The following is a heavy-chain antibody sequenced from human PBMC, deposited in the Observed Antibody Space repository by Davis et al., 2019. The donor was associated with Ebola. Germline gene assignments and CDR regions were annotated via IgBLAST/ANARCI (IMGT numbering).Heavy chain of an antibody. J-gene: IGHJ4*02. D-gene: IGHD1-1*01. CDR2: FDPEDGET. V-gene: IGHV1-24*01. Sequence: ASVKVSCKVSGYTLTELSMHWVRQAPGKGLEWMGGFDPEDGETIYAQKFQGRVTMTEDTSTDTAYMELSSLRSEDTAVYYCATGGLERRWWSGWAGPAFDYWGQGTLVTVSS. CDR3: ATGGLERRWWSGWAGPAFDY. CDR1: GYTLTELS.